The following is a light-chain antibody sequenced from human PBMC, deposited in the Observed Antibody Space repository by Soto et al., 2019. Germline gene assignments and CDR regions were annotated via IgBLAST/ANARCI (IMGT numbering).Light chain of an antibody. V-gene: IGKV1-27*01. CDR1: QGIKKY. CDR2: AAS. J-gene: IGKJ4*01. Sequence: DIQITQSPSSLSASVGDRVTITCRASQGIKKYLAWYQQKPGKVPKLLIYAASTLQSGVPSRFSGSGDGTDFTLTINSLQPEDVATYYCQKYNSASNTVGGGTKVDIK. CDR3: QKYNSASNT.